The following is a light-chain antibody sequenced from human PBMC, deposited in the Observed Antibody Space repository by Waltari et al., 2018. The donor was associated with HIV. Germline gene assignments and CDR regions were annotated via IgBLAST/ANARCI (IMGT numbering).Light chain of an antibody. V-gene: IGLV2-8*01. CDR1: SSDVGGYNY. CDR2: GVN. Sequence: QSALTQPPSASGSPGQSVTISCTGTSSDVGGYNYVSWYQQHPGKAPKLMIYGVNKRPSGVPDRVSGSKSGNTASLTVSGLQAEEEAEYYCSSYAGSNNVVFGGGTKLTVL. CDR3: SSYAGSNNVV. J-gene: IGLJ2*01.